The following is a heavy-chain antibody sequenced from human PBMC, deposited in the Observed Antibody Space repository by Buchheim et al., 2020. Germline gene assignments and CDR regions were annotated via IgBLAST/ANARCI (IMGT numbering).Heavy chain of an antibody. D-gene: IGHD2-21*02. CDR3: ARDLPPSSSVCDGDCYSGDY. V-gene: IGHV3-48*02. J-gene: IGHJ4*02. Sequence: VQLVESGGGVVQPGRSLRLSCAASGFNFSVYSINWVRQAPGKGLEWISYISSTSNTIYYSDSVKGRFTISRDNAKNSVYLQMNSLRDEDAAVYYCARDLPPSSSVCDGDCYSGDYWGQGTL. CDR1: GFNFSVYS. CDR2: ISSTSNTI.